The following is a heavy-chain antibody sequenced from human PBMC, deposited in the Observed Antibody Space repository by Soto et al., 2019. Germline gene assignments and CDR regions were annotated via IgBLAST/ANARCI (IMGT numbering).Heavy chain of an antibody. CDR3: ARSEATVLDN. CDR2: AHHSGRT. CDR1: GGSMGSSNW. J-gene: IGHJ4*02. V-gene: IGHV4-4*02. D-gene: IGHD4-17*01. Sequence: QVQLQESGPGLVKPSGTLSLTCTVSGGSMGSSNWWNWIRQPPGKGLEWIGEAHHSGRTNYNPSLKSRVTISVDKSKNHFSLKLASVTAADTAVYYCARSEATVLDNWGQGTLVTVSS.